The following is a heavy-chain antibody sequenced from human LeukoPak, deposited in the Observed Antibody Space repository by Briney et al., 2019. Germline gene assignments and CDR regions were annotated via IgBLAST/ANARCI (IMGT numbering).Heavy chain of an antibody. CDR3: AREPSYCGGDCPYFDY. V-gene: IGHV3-21*01. J-gene: IGHJ4*02. Sequence: GGSLRLSCAASGFTFSSYSMNWVRQAPGKGLEWVSSISSSSSYIYYADSVKGRFTISRDNSKNTLYLQMNSLRAEDTAVYYCAREPSYCGGDCPYFDYWGQGTLVTVSS. CDR2: ISSSSSYI. D-gene: IGHD2-21*02. CDR1: GFTFSSYS.